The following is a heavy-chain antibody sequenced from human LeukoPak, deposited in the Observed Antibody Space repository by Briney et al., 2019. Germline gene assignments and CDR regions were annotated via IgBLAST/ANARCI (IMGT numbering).Heavy chain of an antibody. J-gene: IGHJ4*02. V-gene: IGHV1-69*13. Sequence: GASVKVSCKASGGTFSSYAISWVRQAPGQGLEWMGGIIPIFGTANYALKFQGRVTITADESTSTAYMELSSLRSEDTAVYYCARVVSRTDYGGNPGGFDYWGQGTLVTVSS. CDR3: ARVVSRTDYGGNPGGFDY. D-gene: IGHD4-23*01. CDR2: IIPIFGTA. CDR1: GGTFSSYA.